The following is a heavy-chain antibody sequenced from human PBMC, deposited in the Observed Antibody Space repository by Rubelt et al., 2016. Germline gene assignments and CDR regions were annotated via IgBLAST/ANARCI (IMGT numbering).Heavy chain of an antibody. Sequence: QVQLVQSGAEVKKPGASVKVSCKASGYTFTSYAIHWVRQAPGQRLEWMGWINADNGNTKYAQTFQDRVTIAMTRKRSHRPAYWDLNRLGSEDTAVDYCTQNTPHTPIWGQGTLVTVSS. D-gene: IGHD2-15*01. CDR3: TQNTPHTPI. J-gene: IGHJ4*02. V-gene: IGHV1-3*01. CDR1: GYTFTSYA. CDR2: INADNGNT.